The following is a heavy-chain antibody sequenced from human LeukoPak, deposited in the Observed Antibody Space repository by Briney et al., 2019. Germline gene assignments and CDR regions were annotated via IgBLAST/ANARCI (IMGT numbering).Heavy chain of an antibody. V-gene: IGHV1-2*06. J-gene: IGHJ4*02. CDR2: INPNSGDT. CDR3: ARDYCSSTSCLFDY. Sequence: ASVKVSCKASGYTFTGYHIHWVRQAPGQGLEWMGRINPNSGDTNSAQRFQGRVTMTRDTSISTAYMELIRLKSDDTAVFYCARDYCSSTSCLFDYWGQETLVTVSS. D-gene: IGHD2-2*01. CDR1: GYTFTGYH.